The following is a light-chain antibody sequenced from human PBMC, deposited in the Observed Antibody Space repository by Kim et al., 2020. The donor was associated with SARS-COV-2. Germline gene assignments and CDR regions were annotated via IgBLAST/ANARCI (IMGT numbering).Light chain of an antibody. J-gene: IGKJ2*01. V-gene: IGKV3-20*01. CDR1: QSISANY. CDR3: QHFGSSPRYT. Sequence: EVVLTQSPGTLSLSPGERATLSCRASQSISANYLAWYQQRPGQAPRLLIYGASSRSTGIPDRFSGSGSGTDFTLTISKLEPEDFAVYYCQHFGSSPRYTFGQGTKLEI. CDR2: GAS.